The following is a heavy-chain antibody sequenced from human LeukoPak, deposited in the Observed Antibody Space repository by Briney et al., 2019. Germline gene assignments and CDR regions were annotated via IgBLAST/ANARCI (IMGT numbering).Heavy chain of an antibody. V-gene: IGHV4-59*12. J-gene: IGHJ4*02. CDR3: ARGRASRNVVVVAATLFDY. Sequence: SETLSLTCTVSGGSISSYYWSWIRQPPGKGLEWIGYIYYSGSTNYNPSLKSRVTISVDTSKNQFSLKLSSVTAADTAVYYCARGRASRNVVVVAATLFDYWGQGTLVTVSS. CDR2: IYYSGST. CDR1: GGSISSYY. D-gene: IGHD2-15*01.